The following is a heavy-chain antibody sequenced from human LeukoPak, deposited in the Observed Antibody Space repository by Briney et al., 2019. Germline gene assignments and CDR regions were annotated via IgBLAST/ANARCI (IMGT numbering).Heavy chain of an antibody. V-gene: IGHV1-69*05. CDR3: ARGRVRGAIITPLDY. D-gene: IGHD3-10*01. Sequence: SVKVSCKASGGTFSSYAISWVRQAPGQGLEWMGRIIPIFGTANYAQKFQGRVTITTDESTSTAYMELSSLRSEDTAVYYCARGRVRGAIITPLDYWGQGTLVTVSS. J-gene: IGHJ4*02. CDR1: GGTFSSYA. CDR2: IIPIFGTA.